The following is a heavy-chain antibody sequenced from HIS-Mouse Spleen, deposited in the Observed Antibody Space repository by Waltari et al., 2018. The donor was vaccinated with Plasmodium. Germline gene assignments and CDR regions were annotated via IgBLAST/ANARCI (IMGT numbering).Heavy chain of an antibody. Sequence: QVQLQQWGAGLLKPSETLSLTCAAYGGSFRGYYWGWIRQPPGKGLEWIGEINHSGSTNYNPSLKSRVTISVDTSKNQFSLKLSSVTAADTAVYYCARGPGYSSGWYYFDYWGQGTLVTVSS. J-gene: IGHJ4*02. CDR3: ARGPGYSSGWYYFDY. CDR1: GGSFRGYY. V-gene: IGHV4-34*01. D-gene: IGHD6-19*01. CDR2: INHSGST.